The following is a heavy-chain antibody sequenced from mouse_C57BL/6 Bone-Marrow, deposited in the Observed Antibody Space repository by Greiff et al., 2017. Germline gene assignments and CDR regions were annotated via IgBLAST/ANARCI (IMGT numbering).Heavy chain of an antibody. CDR2: ISDGGSYT. CDR1: GFTFSSYA. D-gene: IGHD2-12*01. V-gene: IGHV5-4*03. Sequence: EVNVVESGGGLVKPGGSLKLSCAASGFTFSSYAMSWVRQTPEKRLEWVATISDGGSYTYYPDNVKGRFTISRDNAKNNLYLQMSHLKSEDTAMYYCARGLRRLLFAYWGQGTLVTVSA. J-gene: IGHJ3*01. CDR3: ARGLRRLLFAY.